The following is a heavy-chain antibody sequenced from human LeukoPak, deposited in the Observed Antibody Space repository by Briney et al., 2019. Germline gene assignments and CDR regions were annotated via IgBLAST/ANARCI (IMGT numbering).Heavy chain of an antibody. D-gene: IGHD7-27*01. J-gene: IGHJ4*02. Sequence: GGSLRLSCAASGLTFSSYTMSWVRQAPGKGLEWVSTITTSDGNTYYADSVKGRFTVSRDNSKNTLFLQMNSLRAEDTAVYYCAKDGGLWVSAHWGDSWGRGTLVTVSS. CDR1: GLTFSSYT. CDR3: AKDGGLWVSAHWGDS. V-gene: IGHV3-23*01. CDR2: ITTSDGNT.